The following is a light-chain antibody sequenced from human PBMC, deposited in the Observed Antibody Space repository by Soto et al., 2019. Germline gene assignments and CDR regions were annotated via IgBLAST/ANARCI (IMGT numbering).Light chain of an antibody. CDR3: QSYDSSLSGSV. CDR1: SSNIGAGYD. CDR2: GNS. J-gene: IGLJ2*01. Sequence: LLTQPPSVSGAPGQRVTISCTGSSSNIGAGYDVHWYQQLPGTAPKLLIYGNSNRPSGVPDRFSGSKSGTSASLAITGLQAEDEADYYCQSYDSSLSGSVFGGGTKLTVL. V-gene: IGLV1-40*01.